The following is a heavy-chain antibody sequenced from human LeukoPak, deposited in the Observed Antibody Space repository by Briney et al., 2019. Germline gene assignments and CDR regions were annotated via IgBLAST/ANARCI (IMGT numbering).Heavy chain of an antibody. V-gene: IGHV1-8*01. CDR3: ARGGRATIDAFDI. CDR2: MNPNNGNT. D-gene: IGHD4/OR15-4a*01. Sequence: ASVKVSGKASGYTFTSYDINWVRQATGQGLEWMGWMNPNNGNTGYAQKFQGRVTMTRNTSISTAYMELSSLRSEDTAVYYCARGGRATIDAFDIWGQGTMVTVSS. J-gene: IGHJ3*02. CDR1: GYTFTSYD.